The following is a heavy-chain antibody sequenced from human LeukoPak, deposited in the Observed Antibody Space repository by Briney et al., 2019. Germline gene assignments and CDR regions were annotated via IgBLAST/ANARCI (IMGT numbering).Heavy chain of an antibody. CDR3: AKSRYYYDSSGYYGDFDY. J-gene: IGHJ4*02. CDR1: GFTFDDYA. D-gene: IGHD3-22*01. CDR2: ISWNSGSI. V-gene: IGHV3-9*01. Sequence: GRSLRLSCAASGFTFDDYAMHWVRHAPGKGLEWVSGISWNSGSIGYADSVKGRFTISRDNAKNTLYLQMNSLRAEDTAVYYCAKSRYYYDSSGYYGDFDYWGQGTLVTVSS.